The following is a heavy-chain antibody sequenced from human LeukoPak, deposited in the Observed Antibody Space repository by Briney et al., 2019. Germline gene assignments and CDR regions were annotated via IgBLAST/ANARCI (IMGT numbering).Heavy chain of an antibody. D-gene: IGHD6-6*01. Sequence: AGGSLRLSCAASGFTFSSYAMSWVRQAPGKGLEWVSAISGSGGSTYYADSVKGRFTISRDNSKNTLYLQMNSLRAEDTAVYYCAKVLEGQLGGERWFDPWGQGTLVTVSS. V-gene: IGHV3-23*01. CDR2: ISGSGGST. CDR1: GFTFSSYA. CDR3: AKVLEGQLGGERWFDP. J-gene: IGHJ5*02.